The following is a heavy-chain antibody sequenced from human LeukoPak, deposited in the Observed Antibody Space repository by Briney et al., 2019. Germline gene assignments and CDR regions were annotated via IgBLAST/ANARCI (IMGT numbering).Heavy chain of an antibody. CDR2: IGVRT. CDR1: GFSITDWP. V-gene: IGHV3-23*01. J-gene: IGHJ4*02. D-gene: IGHD1-1*01. CDR3: AAGHQNSLEGY. Sequence: PGGSLRLSCAASGFSITDWPLSWVRQAPGEGLEWVSAIGVRTHYADSVKGRFTISRDGSKNTLYLQMNSLTVEGTAIYFCAAGHQNSLEGYWGQGTLVNVAS.